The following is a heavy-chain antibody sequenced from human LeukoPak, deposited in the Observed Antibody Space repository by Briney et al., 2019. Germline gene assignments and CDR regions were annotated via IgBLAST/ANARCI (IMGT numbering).Heavy chain of an antibody. V-gene: IGHV3-23*01. Sequence: GGSLRLSCAASGFTFSSYAMSSVRQAPGKGLEWVSANSGSGGSTYYADSVKGRFTISRDNSKNTLYLQMNSLRAEDTAVYYCAKVSPVVVVITGAFDIWCQGTMVTVSS. D-gene: IGHD3-22*01. CDR2: NSGSGGST. CDR3: AKVSPVVVVITGAFDI. CDR1: GFTFSSYA. J-gene: IGHJ3*02.